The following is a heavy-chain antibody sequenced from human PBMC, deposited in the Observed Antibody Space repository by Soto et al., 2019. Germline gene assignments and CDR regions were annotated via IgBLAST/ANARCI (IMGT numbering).Heavy chain of an antibody. J-gene: IGHJ5*02. Sequence: ASVKVSCNASGGTFSSYAISWVRQAPGQGLEWMGGIIPIFGTANYAQKFQGRVTITADESTSTAYMELSSLRSEDTAVYYCARTPMGWFDPWGQGTLVTVSS. CDR3: ARTPMGWFDP. CDR2: IIPIFGTA. V-gene: IGHV1-69*13. CDR1: GGTFSSYA. D-gene: IGHD2-15*01.